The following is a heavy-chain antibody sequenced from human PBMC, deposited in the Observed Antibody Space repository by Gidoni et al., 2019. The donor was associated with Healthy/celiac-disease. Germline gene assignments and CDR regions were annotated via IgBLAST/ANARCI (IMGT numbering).Heavy chain of an antibody. CDR1: GFTFVDFA. CDR3: TRGGGSYLNDAFDI. V-gene: IGHV3-49*03. J-gene: IGHJ3*02. Sequence: EVQLVESGGGLVQPGRSLRPSCTASGFTFVDFAMSWFRQGPGKGLEWVGFIRSKAYGGTTEYAASVKGRFTISRDDSKSIAYLQMNSLKTEDTAVYYCTRGGGSYLNDAFDIWGQGTMVTVSS. D-gene: IGHD2-15*01. CDR2: IRSKAYGGTT.